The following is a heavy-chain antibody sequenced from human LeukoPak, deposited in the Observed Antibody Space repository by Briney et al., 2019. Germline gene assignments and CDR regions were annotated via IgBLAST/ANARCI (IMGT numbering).Heavy chain of an antibody. D-gene: IGHD5-24*01. CDR2: IRYDGSNK. CDR3: AKDLGRWLQLNQLDY. V-gene: IGHV3-30*02. J-gene: IGHJ4*02. Sequence: GGSLRLSCAASGFTFSSYGMNWVRQAPGKGLEWVAFIRYDGSNKYYADSVKGRFTISRDNSKNTLYLQMNSLRAEDKDVYYCAKDLGRWLQLNQLDYWGQGTLVTVSS. CDR1: GFTFSSYG.